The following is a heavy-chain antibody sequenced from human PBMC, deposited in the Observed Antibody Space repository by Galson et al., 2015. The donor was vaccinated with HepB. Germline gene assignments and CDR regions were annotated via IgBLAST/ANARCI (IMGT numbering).Heavy chain of an antibody. J-gene: IGHJ4*02. Sequence: SLRLSCAASGFTFSSYAMHWVRQAPGKGLEWVAVISYDGSNKYYADSAKGRFTISRDNSKNTLYLQMNSLRAEDTAVYYCARAIYYYNSSGYYPSGTQTSDYFDCWGQGTLVTVSS. V-gene: IGHV3-30*04. CDR3: ARAIYYYNSSGYYPSGTQTSDYFDC. D-gene: IGHD3-22*01. CDR2: ISYDGSNK. CDR1: GFTFSSYA.